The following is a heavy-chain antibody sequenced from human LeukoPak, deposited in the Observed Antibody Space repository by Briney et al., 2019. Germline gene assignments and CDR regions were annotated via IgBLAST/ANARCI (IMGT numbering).Heavy chain of an antibody. J-gene: IGHJ4*02. Sequence: GGSLRLSCADSGFTFSSYSMNWVRQAPGKGLEWVSSISSSSSYIYYADSVKGRFTISRDNAKNSLYLQMNSLRAEDTAVYYCARLELGYCSSTSCPNPSFDYWGQGTLVTVSS. D-gene: IGHD2-2*01. CDR1: GFTFSSYS. CDR3: ARLELGYCSSTSCPNPSFDY. V-gene: IGHV3-21*01. CDR2: ISSSSSYI.